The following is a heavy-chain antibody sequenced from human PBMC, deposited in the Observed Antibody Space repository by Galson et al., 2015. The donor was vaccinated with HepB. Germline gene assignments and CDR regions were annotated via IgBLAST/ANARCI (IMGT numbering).Heavy chain of an antibody. CDR2: INPSGGST. J-gene: IGHJ6*02. CDR1: GYTFTSYY. D-gene: IGHD2-2*02. CDR3: ARGRCSSTSCYNYYYYGMDV. Sequence: SVKVSCKASGYTFTSYYMHWVRQAPGQGLEWMGIINPSGGSTSYAQKFQGRVTMTRDTSTSTVYMELSSLRSEDTAVYYCARGRCSSTSCYNYYYYGMDVWGQGTTVTVSS. V-gene: IGHV1-46*01.